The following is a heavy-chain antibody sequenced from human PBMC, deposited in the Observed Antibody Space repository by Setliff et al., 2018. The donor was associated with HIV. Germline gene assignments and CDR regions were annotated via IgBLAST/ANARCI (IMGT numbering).Heavy chain of an antibody. V-gene: IGHV4-61*02. J-gene: IGHJ4*02. CDR2: IYTSGAT. Sequence: SETLSLTCTVSGGSISSENHYLTWIRQPAGKGLEWIGRIYTSGATKYSPSLKSRVTISLDTSRDQFSLNLRSVTAADTAVYFCARLIHTGLLYFDFWGLGTLVTVSS. D-gene: IGHD2-8*02. CDR3: ARLIHTGLLYFDF. CDR1: GGSISSENHY.